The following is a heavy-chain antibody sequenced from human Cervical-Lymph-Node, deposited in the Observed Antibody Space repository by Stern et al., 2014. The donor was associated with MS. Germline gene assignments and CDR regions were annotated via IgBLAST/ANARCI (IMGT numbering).Heavy chain of an antibody. J-gene: IGHJ4*02. CDR3: AKGVPRDGYNYLGRFDY. D-gene: IGHD5-24*01. V-gene: IGHV3-23*04. CDR1: GFTFSNYG. Sequence: EVQLVESGGGLVQPGGSLRLSCAASGFTFSNYGTSWVRQAPGKGLEWVSAISVSGATTYYADSVKGRFTVSRDNSKNTVYLQMNSLRAEDTALYYCAKGVPRDGYNYLGRFDYWGQGTPVSVSS. CDR2: ISVSGATT.